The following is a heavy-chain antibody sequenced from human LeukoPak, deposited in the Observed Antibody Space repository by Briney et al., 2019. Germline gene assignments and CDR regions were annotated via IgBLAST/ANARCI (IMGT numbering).Heavy chain of an antibody. CDR1: GYTFTRYD. V-gene: IGHV1-8*03. CDR3: ARNAARPVLAYYYYYMDV. Sequence: ASVKVSCKASGYTFTRYDINWVRQATGQGLEWMGWMNPNSGNTGYAQKFQGRVTITRNTSISTAYMELSSLRSEDTAVYYCARNAARPVLAYYYYYMDVWGKGTTVTVSS. CDR2: MNPNSGNT. D-gene: IGHD6-6*01. J-gene: IGHJ6*03.